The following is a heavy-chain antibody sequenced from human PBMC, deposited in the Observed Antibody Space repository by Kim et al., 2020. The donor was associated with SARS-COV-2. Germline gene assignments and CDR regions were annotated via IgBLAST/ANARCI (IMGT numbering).Heavy chain of an antibody. CDR3: ARDGIYDRDY. J-gene: IGHJ4*02. Sequence: YIYYADSVKGRFTISRDNAKNSLYLQMNSLRAEDTAVYYCARDGIYDRDYWGQGTLVTVSS. D-gene: IGHD3-22*01. CDR2: YI. V-gene: IGHV3-21*01.